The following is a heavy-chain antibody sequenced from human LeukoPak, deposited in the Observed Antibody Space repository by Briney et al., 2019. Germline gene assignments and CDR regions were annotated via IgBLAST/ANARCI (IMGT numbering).Heavy chain of an antibody. CDR1: GYTFTSYY. V-gene: IGHV1-46*01. D-gene: IGHD2-15*01. Sequence: ASVNVSCKASGYTFTSYYMHWVRQAPGQGLEWMGIINPSGGSTSYAQKFQGRVTMTRDTSTSTVYMELSSLRSEDTAVYYCARDSRAGRGGRYGMDVWGQGTTVTVSS. CDR2: INPSGGST. J-gene: IGHJ6*02. CDR3: ARDSRAGRGGRYGMDV.